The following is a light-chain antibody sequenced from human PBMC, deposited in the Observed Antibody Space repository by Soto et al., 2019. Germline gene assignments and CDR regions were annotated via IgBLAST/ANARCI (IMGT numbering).Light chain of an antibody. CDR1: QSVSSN. CDR3: QQYNNWPLT. J-gene: IGKJ4*01. Sequence: EIVMTQSPATLSVSPGERATLSCRASQSVSSNLAWYQQKPGQAPRLLIYGASNRATGIPARFSGSGSGTDFTLTISSLQSEDFPVYYCQQYNNWPLTFGGGTKVEIK. CDR2: GAS. V-gene: IGKV3-15*01.